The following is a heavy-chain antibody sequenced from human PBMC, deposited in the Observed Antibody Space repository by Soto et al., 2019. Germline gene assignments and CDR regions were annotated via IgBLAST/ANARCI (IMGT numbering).Heavy chain of an antibody. CDR1: GYTFTSYA. Sequence: QVRLVQSGAEVKKPGASVKVSCKASGYTFTSYAMHWVRQAPGQRLEWMGWINAGNGNTKYSQKFQGRVTITRDTSVSTAYLGLSSLRSEGTAVYYCARNVGGMDVWGQATTVTVSS. J-gene: IGHJ6*02. CDR2: INAGNGNT. V-gene: IGHV1-3*01. D-gene: IGHD2-15*01. CDR3: ARNVGGMDV.